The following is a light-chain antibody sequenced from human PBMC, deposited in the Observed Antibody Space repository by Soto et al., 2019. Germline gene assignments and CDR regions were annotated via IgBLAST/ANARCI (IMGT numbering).Light chain of an antibody. CDR3: QQRSNWPPGST. V-gene: IGKV3-11*01. CDR1: QSVSSY. Sequence: EIVLTQSPATLSLSPGERATLSCRASQSVSSYLAWYQQKPGQAPSLLIYDASNRATGIPARFSGSGSGTAFTLTISSLEPEDFAVYYCQQRSNWPPGSTFGPGTKVDIK. CDR2: DAS. J-gene: IGKJ3*01.